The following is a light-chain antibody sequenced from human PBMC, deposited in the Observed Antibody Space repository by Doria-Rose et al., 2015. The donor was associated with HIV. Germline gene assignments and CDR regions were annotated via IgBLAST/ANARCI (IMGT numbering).Light chain of an antibody. J-gene: IGKJ3*01. V-gene: IGKV4-1*01. CDR1: QSLLYTSKHY. CDR3: QQYYDTPS. Sequence: EIVLTQSPESLGMSLGERATLNCKSNQSLLYTSKHYLAWYHQKPGQPPKLLIYWASTRQSGFPARFSGSGSGTDFTLTISSLEAEDVAVYYCQQYYDTPSFGPGTTVDIK. CDR2: WAS.